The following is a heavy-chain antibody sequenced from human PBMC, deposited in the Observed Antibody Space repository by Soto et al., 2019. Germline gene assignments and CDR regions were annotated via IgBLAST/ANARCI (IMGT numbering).Heavy chain of an antibody. CDR2: INHSGST. Sequence: SETLSLTCAVYGGSFSGYYWSWIRQPPGKGLEWIGEINHSGSTNYNPSLKSRVTISVDTSKNQFSLKLSSVTAADTAVYYCARAVGYDAFDIWGQGTMVTVSS. D-gene: IGHD2-15*01. CDR1: GGSFSGYY. CDR3: ARAVGYDAFDI. V-gene: IGHV4-34*01. J-gene: IGHJ3*02.